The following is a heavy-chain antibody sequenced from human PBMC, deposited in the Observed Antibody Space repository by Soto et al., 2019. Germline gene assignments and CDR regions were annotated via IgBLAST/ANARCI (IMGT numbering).Heavy chain of an antibody. V-gene: IGHV3-74*01. D-gene: IGHD3-10*01. CDR2: IYSDGSRT. J-gene: IGHJ6*03. CDR3: ARGAGGYYYMDV. Sequence: EVQLVESGGGLVQPGGSLRLSCAPSGFTFSSYWMHWVRQAPGKGLVWVSRIYSDGSRTSYADSVKGRFTISRDNAKNTLYLQMDSLSPEDTAVYYCARGAGGYYYMDVWGKGTTVTVSS. CDR1: GFTFSSYW.